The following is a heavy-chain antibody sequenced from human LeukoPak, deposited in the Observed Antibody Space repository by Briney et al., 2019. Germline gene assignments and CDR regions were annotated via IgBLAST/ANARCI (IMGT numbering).Heavy chain of an antibody. CDR1: GYSFTSYW. CDR2: IYPGDSDT. Sequence: GGSLQISWKGSGYSFTSYWIGWVRQMHGKGLEWMGIIYPGDSDTRYSPSFQGQVTISADKSISTAYLQWSSLKASDTAMYYCATPLFGQQLPDYWGQGTLVTVSS. CDR3: ATPLFGQQLPDY. V-gene: IGHV5-51*01. J-gene: IGHJ4*02. D-gene: IGHD6-13*01.